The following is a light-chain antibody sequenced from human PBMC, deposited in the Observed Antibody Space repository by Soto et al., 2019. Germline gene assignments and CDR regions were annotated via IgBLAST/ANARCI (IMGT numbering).Light chain of an antibody. Sequence: DIQMTQSPSTLSASVGDRVTLTCRASQTISTWLAWYQQKPGKAPKLLIYGASSLQTGVPSRFSGSGSGTEFTLTISSLQPEDFAVYYCQQYGSAPRTFGQGTKVDIK. J-gene: IGKJ1*01. CDR3: QQYGSAPRT. V-gene: IGKV1-5*01. CDR1: QTISTW. CDR2: GAS.